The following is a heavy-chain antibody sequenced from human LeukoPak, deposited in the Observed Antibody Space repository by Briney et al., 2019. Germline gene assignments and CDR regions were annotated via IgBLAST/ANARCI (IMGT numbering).Heavy chain of an antibody. Sequence: SETLSLRCTVSGGSISSYYWSWIRQPAGKGLEWIGRIYTSGSTNYNPSLKSRVTMSVDTSKNQFSLKLSSVTAADTAVYYCARGVAYSSSWYGQLTGFDYWGQGTLVTVSS. V-gene: IGHV4-4*07. CDR1: GGSISSYY. D-gene: IGHD6-13*01. CDR3: ARGVAYSSSWYGQLTGFDY. CDR2: IYTSGST. J-gene: IGHJ4*02.